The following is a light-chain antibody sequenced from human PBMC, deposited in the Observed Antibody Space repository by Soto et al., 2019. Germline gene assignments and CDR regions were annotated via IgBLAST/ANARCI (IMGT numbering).Light chain of an antibody. CDR2: DVS. J-gene: IGKJ1*01. CDR3: QQYNGYSRT. Sequence: IQMPQSPYTLSATVGDSVPITCRASQSIGDSLAWYQQKPGKAPYLLISDVSSLERGVPSRFSGSGSGTEFTLTISSMQPDDFATFYCQQYNGYSRTFGQGTKVDIK. V-gene: IGKV1-5*01. CDR1: QSIGDS.